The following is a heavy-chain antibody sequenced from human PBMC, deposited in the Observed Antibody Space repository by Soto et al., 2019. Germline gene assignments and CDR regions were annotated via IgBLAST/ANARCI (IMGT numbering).Heavy chain of an antibody. CDR2: IYYSGST. CDR3: ARDMVQSGYMDV. Sequence: SETLSLTCTVSGGSISSYYWSWIRQPPGKGLEWIGYIYYSGSTNYNPSLKSRVTISVDTSKNQFSLKLSSATAADTAVYYCARDMVQSGYMDVWGKGTTVTVSS. D-gene: IGHD1-1*01. V-gene: IGHV4-59*01. CDR1: GGSISSYY. J-gene: IGHJ6*03.